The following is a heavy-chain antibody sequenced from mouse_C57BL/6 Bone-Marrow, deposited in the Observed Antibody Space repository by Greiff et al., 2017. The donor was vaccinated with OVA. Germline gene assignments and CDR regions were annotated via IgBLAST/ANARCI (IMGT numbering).Heavy chain of an antibody. Sequence: VKLMESGAELARPGASVKLSCKASGYTFTSYGISWVKQRTGQGLEWIGEIYPRSGNPYYNEKFKGKATLTADKSSSTAYMELRSLTSEDSAVYFCARPFYGSSLDYWGQGTTLTVSS. CDR1: GYTFTSYG. CDR2: IYPRSGNP. D-gene: IGHD1-1*01. CDR3: ARPFYGSSLDY. V-gene: IGHV1-81*01. J-gene: IGHJ2*01.